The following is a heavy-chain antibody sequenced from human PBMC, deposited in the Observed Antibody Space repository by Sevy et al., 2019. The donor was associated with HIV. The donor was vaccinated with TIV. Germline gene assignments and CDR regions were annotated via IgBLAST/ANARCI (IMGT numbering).Heavy chain of an antibody. V-gene: IGHV4-59*01. J-gene: IGHJ6*02. CDR2: IYYSGST. D-gene: IGHD3-3*01. CDR3: ARDVINGYYDFWNAHPPNYGMDV. Sequence: SETLSLTCTVSGGSISSYYWSWIRQPPGKGLEWIGYIYYSGSTNYNPSLKSRVTISVDTSKNQFSLKLSSVTAADTAVYDCARDVINGYYDFWNAHPPNYGMDVWGQGTTVTVSS. CDR1: GGSISSYY.